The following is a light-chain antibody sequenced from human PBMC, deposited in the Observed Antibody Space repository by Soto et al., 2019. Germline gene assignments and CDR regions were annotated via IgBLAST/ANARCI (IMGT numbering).Light chain of an antibody. CDR1: QGIREY. CDR3: EIYNSGPRP. V-gene: IGKV1-27*01. CDR2: SAS. Sequence: DIQMTQSPSSLSASVGDRVTITCRASQGIREYLGWYQKKPGKPPKLLIYSASNLQSGVPSRFSGSGSGTDFTLTISGLQPEDGATYECEIYNSGPRPFGQGTRVE. J-gene: IGKJ1*01.